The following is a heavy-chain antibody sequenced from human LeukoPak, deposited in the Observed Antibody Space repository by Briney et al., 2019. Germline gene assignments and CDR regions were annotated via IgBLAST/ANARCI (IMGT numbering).Heavy chain of an antibody. Sequence: SETLSLTCTVSGDSISSSSYYWGWIRQPPGKGLEWIGSIYYSGSTFYNPSLESRVTISVDTSKNQFSLKLSSVTASDTAVYYCARVGVYGDYLFDYWGQGTLVTVSS. D-gene: IGHD4-17*01. CDR3: ARVGVYGDYLFDY. CDR1: GDSISSSSYY. V-gene: IGHV4-39*07. J-gene: IGHJ4*02. CDR2: IYYSGST.